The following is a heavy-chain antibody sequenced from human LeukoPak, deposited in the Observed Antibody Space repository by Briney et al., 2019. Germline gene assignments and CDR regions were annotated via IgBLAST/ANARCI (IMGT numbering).Heavy chain of an antibody. V-gene: IGHV3-30*03. CDR2: ISYDGSNK. D-gene: IGHD3-10*01. CDR1: GFTFSSYG. Sequence: PGRSLRLSCAASGFTFSSYGMHWVRQAPGKGLEWVAVISYDGSNKYYADSVKGRFTISRDNSKDTLYLQMNSLRAEDTAVYYCARVVPYGSGHHFDYWGQGTLVTVSS. CDR3: ARVVPYGSGHHFDY. J-gene: IGHJ4*02.